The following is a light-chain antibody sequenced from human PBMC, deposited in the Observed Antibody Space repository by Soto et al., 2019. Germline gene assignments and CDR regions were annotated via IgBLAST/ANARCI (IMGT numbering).Light chain of an antibody. CDR3: HEDGCSPPYT. CDR2: GAS. J-gene: IGKJ2*01. V-gene: IGKV3-20*01. Sequence: EIVLTQSPGTLSLSPGERATLSCRASQSVSSSYLAWYQQKPGQAPRLLIYGASSRTTGIPDRFSGSGSGTDFTLTISRLEPEDFAVYDCHEDGCSPPYTFGKGTKLEIK. CDR1: QSVSSSY.